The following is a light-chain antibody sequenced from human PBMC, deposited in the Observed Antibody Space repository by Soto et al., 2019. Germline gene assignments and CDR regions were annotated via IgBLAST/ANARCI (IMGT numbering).Light chain of an antibody. Sequence: QSALTQPASVSGSPGQSITISCTGTSSDVGGYNYVSWYQQHPGKAPKLMIYEVSNRPSGVSNRFSGSKSGNTASLTISGLQAEDDADYYCSSYTSSSSTLVVFGGGTKLTVL. CDR3: SSYTSSSSTLVV. CDR1: SSDVGGYNY. CDR2: EVS. J-gene: IGLJ2*01. V-gene: IGLV2-14*01.